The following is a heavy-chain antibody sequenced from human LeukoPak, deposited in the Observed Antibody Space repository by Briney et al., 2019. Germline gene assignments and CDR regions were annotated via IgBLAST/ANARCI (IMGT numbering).Heavy chain of an antibody. CDR2: TSSSDAGT. CDR1: GFTLSSYA. D-gene: IGHD6-19*01. CDR3: AKDHLPGIVVADRDY. V-gene: IGHV3-23*01. J-gene: IGHJ4*02. Sequence: GGSLRLSCAASGFTLSSYAMSWVRQAPGKGLEWVSATSSSDAGTYYAESVRGRFTISRDNSKNTLFLQINGLRAEDTAVYYCAKDHLPGIVVADRDYWGQGTLVTVSS.